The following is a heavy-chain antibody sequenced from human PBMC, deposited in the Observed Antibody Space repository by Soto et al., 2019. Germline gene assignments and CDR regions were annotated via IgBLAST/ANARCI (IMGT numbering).Heavy chain of an antibody. V-gene: IGHV1-2*04. CDR3: ARNRGFGGPGQGWFDP. Sequence: ASVKVSCKASGYTFTGYYMHWVRQAPGQGLEWMGWINPNSGGTNYAQKFQGWVTMTRDTSISTAYMELSRLRSDDTAVYYCARNRGFGGPGQGWFDPGGQEPLFTVS. J-gene: IGHJ5*02. D-gene: IGHD2-15*01. CDR2: INPNSGGT. CDR1: GYTFTGYY.